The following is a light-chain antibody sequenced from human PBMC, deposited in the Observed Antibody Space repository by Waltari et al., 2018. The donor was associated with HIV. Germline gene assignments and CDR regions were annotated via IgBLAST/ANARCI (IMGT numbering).Light chain of an antibody. CDR2: RHT. CDR1: NLADPY. Sequence: SYDLTQPASVSVSPGQTVSITCSGRNLADPYTYWYQQKPGQSPVLVIYRHTERPSRIPERFSGDISGNTATLTISGTQTIDEADYYCQTWDSGTGVFGGGTKLTVL. V-gene: IGLV3-1*01. J-gene: IGLJ3*02. CDR3: QTWDSGTGV.